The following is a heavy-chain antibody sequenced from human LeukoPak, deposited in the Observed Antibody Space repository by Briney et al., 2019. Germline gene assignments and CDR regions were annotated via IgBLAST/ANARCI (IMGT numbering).Heavy chain of an antibody. D-gene: IGHD6-6*01. V-gene: IGHV1-46*01. CDR2: INPSGGST. CDR1: GYTFASYY. Sequence: ASVKVSCKASGYTFASYYIHWVRQAPGQGLEWMGIINPSGGSTSYAQKFQGRVTMTRDTSTSTVYMELSSLRSEDTAVYYCARGRQLGLFDYWGQGTLVTVSS. CDR3: ARGRQLGLFDY. J-gene: IGHJ4*02.